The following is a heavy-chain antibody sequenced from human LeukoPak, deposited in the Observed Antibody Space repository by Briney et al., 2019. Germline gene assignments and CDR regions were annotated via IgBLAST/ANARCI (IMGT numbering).Heavy chain of an antibody. J-gene: IGHJ5*02. D-gene: IGHD6-13*01. CDR1: GGSFSGYY. V-gene: IGHV4-34*01. Sequence: SETLSLTCAVYGGSFSGYYWSWIRQPPGKGLEWIGEINHSGSTNYNPSLKSRVTISVDTSKNQFSLKLSSVTAADTAVYYCARSSSSWYRRFDPWGQGTLVTVSS. CDR3: ARSSSSWYRRFDP. CDR2: INHSGST.